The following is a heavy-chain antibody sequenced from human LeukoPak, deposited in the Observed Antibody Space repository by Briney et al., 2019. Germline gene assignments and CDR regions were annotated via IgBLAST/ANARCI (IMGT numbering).Heavy chain of an antibody. CDR3: ARVTCTNGVCENWFDP. CDR1: GGSISSVGYY. J-gene: IGHJ5*02. Sequence: SDTLSLTCTVSGGSISSVGYYWSWIRQHPGKGLEWIGYIYYSGSTYYNPSLKSRVTISVDTSKNQFSLKLSSVTAADTAVYYCARVTCTNGVCENWFDPWGQGTLVTVSS. CDR2: IYYSGST. V-gene: IGHV4-31*03. D-gene: IGHD2-8*01.